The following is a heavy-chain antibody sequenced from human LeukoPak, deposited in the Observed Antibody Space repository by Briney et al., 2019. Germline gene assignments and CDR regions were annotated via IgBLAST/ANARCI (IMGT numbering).Heavy chain of an antibody. CDR2: ISYDGSNK. V-gene: IGHV3-30-3*01. Sequence: GGSLRLSCAASRFTFSSYAMHWVRQAPGKGLEWVAVISYDGSNKYCADSVKGRFTISRDNSKNTLDLQMNNLRAEDTAVYYCARAPGAPYYFDYWGQGTLVTVSS. CDR1: RFTFSSYA. D-gene: IGHD4-17*01. J-gene: IGHJ4*02. CDR3: ARAPGAPYYFDY.